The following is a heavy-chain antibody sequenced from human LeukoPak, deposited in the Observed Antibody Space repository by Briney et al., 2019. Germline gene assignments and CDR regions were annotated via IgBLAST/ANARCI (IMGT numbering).Heavy chain of an antibody. CDR3: AKDIHPGLDSGASCCFDY. V-gene: IGHV1-18*01. CDR1: GYTFSRHG. D-gene: IGHD3-22*01. CDR2: VSVYNGDT. J-gene: IGHJ4*02. Sequence: ASVKVSCKTSGYTFSRHGITWVRQAPGQGPEWMGWVSVYNGDTNYAKSVRGRVTMTTDTSTNTAYMELRSLRSDDTAVYYCAKDIHPGLDSGASCCFDYWGQGTPVTVSS.